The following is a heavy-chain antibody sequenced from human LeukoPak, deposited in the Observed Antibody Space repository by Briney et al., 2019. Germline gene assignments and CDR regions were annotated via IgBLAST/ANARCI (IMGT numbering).Heavy chain of an antibody. CDR2: ISSSGSYI. V-gene: IGHV3-21*01. CDR1: AFTFSGYS. Sequence: GGSLRLSCAASAFTFSGYSVNWVRQAPGKGLEWVSSISSSGSYIYYADSLKGRFTISRDNAKELLYLQLNSLRAEDTAVYYCAKWGYSPSFDYWGQGTLVTVSS. D-gene: IGHD5-24*01. CDR3: AKWGYSPSFDY. J-gene: IGHJ4*02.